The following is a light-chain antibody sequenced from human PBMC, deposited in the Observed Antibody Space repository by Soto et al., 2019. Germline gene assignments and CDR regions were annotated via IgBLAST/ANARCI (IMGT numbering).Light chain of an antibody. CDR1: TGAVTSGHY. Sequence: QAVMTQEPSLTVSPGGTVTLTCGSSTGAVTSGHYPYWFQQKPGQAPRTLIYDTSNKHSWTPARFSGSLLGGKAALTLSGAQPEDEAEYYCLLSYSGARSGVFGTGTKVTVL. V-gene: IGLV7-46*01. J-gene: IGLJ1*01. CDR3: LLSYSGARSGV. CDR2: DTS.